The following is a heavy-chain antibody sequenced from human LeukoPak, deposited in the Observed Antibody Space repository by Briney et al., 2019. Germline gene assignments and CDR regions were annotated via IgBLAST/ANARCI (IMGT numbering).Heavy chain of an antibody. CDR2: IRFDGSSK. J-gene: IGHJ4*02. CDR1: GFTFTNYA. D-gene: IGHD3-10*01. CDR3: ARDQAGSGHYADY. V-gene: IGHV3-30*02. Sequence: GGSLRLSCAASGFTFTNYAMHWVRQAPGKGLEGLAFIRFDGSSKYYADFVKGRFTISRDSSKNTLYLQMNSLRPEDTAVYYCARDQAGSGHYADYWGQGTLVTVSS.